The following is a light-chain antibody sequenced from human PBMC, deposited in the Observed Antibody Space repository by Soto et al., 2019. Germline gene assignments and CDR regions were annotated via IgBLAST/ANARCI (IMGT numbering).Light chain of an antibody. CDR1: QSVTSNY. CDR2: GAA. V-gene: IGKV3-20*01. CDR3: QQYATSPALA. Sequence: EMALTQSPGTLSSSPGERATLSCRASQSVTSNYLAWYQQKPGQAPILLIYGAASRATGIPDRFSGSGSGTDFTLTISRLEPADFGVYYCQQYATSPALAFGGGTKVEIK. J-gene: IGKJ4*01.